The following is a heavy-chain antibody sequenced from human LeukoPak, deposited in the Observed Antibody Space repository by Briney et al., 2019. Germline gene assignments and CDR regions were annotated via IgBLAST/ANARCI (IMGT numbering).Heavy chain of an antibody. J-gene: IGHJ4*02. CDR2: ISYDGSNK. CDR1: GFTFSSYG. V-gene: IGHV3-30*03. CDR3: ARDLYYGPFDY. D-gene: IGHD3-10*01. Sequence: GGSLRLSCAAPGFTFSSYGMHWVRQAPGKGLEWVAVISYDGSNKYYADSVKGRFTISRDNSKNTLYLQMNSLRAEDTAVYYCARDLYYGPFDYWGQGTLVTVSS.